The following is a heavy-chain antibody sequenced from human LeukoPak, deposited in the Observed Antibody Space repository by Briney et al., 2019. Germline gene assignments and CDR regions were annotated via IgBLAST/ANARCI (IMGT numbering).Heavy chain of an antibody. CDR3: AKGREGSSWYYYYYGMDV. V-gene: IGHV3-30*18. CDR1: GFTFSSYG. CDR2: ISYDGSNK. J-gene: IGHJ6*02. Sequence: GGSLRLSCAASGFTFSSYGMHWVRQAPGKGLEWVAVISYDGSNKYYADSVKGRFTISRDNSKNTLYLQMNSLRAEDTAVYYCAKGREGSSWYYYYYGMDVWGQGTTVTVSS. D-gene: IGHD6-13*01.